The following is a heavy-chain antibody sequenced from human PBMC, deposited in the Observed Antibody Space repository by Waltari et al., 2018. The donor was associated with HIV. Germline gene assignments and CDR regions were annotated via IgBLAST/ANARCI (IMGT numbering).Heavy chain of an antibody. J-gene: IGHJ4*02. Sequence: QVQLVQSGAEVKKPGSSVKVSCKASGGAFSRYTINWVLKAPGQGLEWLGRIIPKSTTPNNAQKFQGRVTITADKSTSTAYMELTSLRSDDTAVYYCASARETMGVDFDTWGLGTLVTVSS. CDR3: ASARETMGVDFDT. CDR2: IIPKSTTP. CDR1: GGAFSRYT. V-gene: IGHV1-69*08. D-gene: IGHD3-16*01.